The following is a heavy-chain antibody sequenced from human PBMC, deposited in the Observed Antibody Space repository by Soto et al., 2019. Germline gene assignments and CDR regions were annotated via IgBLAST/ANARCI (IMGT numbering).Heavy chain of an antibody. J-gene: IGHJ6*02. V-gene: IGHV1-8*01. Sequence: QVQLVQSGAEVKKPGASVKVSCKASGYTFTTYEINWVRQVPGQGLEWMGWMSPSSGNTGYVDQFRGRVTMTSNTSMTTAYMELSSLRSEDTAGYYCARVGGKLFGDDGMDVWGQGTTVTVSS. CDR3: ARVGGKLFGDDGMDV. D-gene: IGHD3-10*01. CDR2: MSPSSGNT. CDR1: GYTFTTYE.